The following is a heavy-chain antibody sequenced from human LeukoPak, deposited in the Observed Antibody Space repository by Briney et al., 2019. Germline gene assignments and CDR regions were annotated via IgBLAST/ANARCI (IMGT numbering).Heavy chain of an antibody. V-gene: IGHV1-18*01. CDR1: GYTFTSYG. Sequence: ASVKVSCKASGYTFTSYGISWVRQAPGQGLEWMGWISAYNGETNYAQKLQGRVTMTTDTSTSTAYMELRSLRSDDTAVYYCARVGRETYYDFWSGYGLFDYWGQGTLVAVSS. CDR3: ARVGRETYYDFWSGYGLFDY. D-gene: IGHD3-3*01. J-gene: IGHJ4*02. CDR2: ISAYNGET.